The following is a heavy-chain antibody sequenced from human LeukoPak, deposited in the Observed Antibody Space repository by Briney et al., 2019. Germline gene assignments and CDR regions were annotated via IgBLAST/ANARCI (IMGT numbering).Heavy chain of an antibody. CDR2: INHSGST. CDR3: ARGDGGSSMVPIYWFDS. J-gene: IGHJ5*01. CDR1: GGSFSGYY. Sequence: PSETLSLTCAVYGGSFSGYYWSWIRQPPGKGLEWIGEINHSGSTNYNPSLKSRVTISVDTSKNQFSLKLSSVTAADTAVYYCARGDGGSSMVPIYWFDSWGQGTLVTVSS. V-gene: IGHV4-34*01. D-gene: IGHD4/OR15-4a*01.